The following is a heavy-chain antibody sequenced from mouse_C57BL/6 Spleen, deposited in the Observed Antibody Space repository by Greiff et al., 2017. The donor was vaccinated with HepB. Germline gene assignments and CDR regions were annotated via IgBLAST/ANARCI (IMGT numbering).Heavy chain of an antibody. V-gene: IGHV10-1*01. CDR1: GFSFHTYA. CDR3: VRQGAYYGSFDY. Sequence: EVQRVESGGGLVQPKGSLKLSCAASGFSFHTYAMNWVRQAPGKGLEWVARIRSKSNNYATYYADSVKDRFTISRDDSESMLYLQMNNLKTEDTAMYYCVRQGAYYGSFDYWGQGTTLTVSS. D-gene: IGHD1-1*01. J-gene: IGHJ2*01. CDR2: IRSKSNNYAT.